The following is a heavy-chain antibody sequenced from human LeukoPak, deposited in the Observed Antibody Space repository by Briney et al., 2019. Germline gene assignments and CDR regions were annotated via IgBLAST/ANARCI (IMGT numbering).Heavy chain of an antibody. Sequence: ASVKVSCKASGYSFTSHYMHWVRQAPGQGLEWMGWISAYNGNTNYAQKLQGRVTMTTDTSTSTAYMELRSLRSDDTAVYYCARERFDYWGQGTLVTVSS. J-gene: IGHJ4*02. V-gene: IGHV1-18*04. CDR1: GYSFTSHY. CDR2: ISAYNGNT. CDR3: ARERFDY.